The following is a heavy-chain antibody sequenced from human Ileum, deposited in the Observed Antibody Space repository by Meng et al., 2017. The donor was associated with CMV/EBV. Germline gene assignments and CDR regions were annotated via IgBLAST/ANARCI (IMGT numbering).Heavy chain of an antibody. CDR3: AKVTRPARYRNTYPYYYGMDV. J-gene: IGHJ6*02. V-gene: IGHV4-39*07. CDR2: IHYSGST. CDR1: GGSIIISSYY. Sequence: SETLSLTCTVSGGSIIISSYYWGWIRQPPGKGLEWIGSIHYSGSTYHNPSLKSRVTILVDMSKNQFSLKLSSVTTADTAVYYCAKVTRPARYRNTYPYYYGMDVWGQGTTVTVSS. D-gene: IGHD1-1*01.